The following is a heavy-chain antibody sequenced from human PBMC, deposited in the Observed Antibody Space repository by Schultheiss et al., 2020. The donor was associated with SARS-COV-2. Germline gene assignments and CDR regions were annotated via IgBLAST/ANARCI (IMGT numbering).Heavy chain of an antibody. J-gene: IGHJ4*02. Sequence: GGSLRLSCAASGFTFSSYAMHWVRQAPGKGLEWVAVLSYDGSNKYYADSVKGRFTISRDNSKNTLYLQMNSLRAEDTAVYYCARDGISSSFDYWGQGTLVTVSS. D-gene: IGHD6-13*01. CDR2: LSYDGSNK. V-gene: IGHV3-30*01. CDR1: GFTFSSYA. CDR3: ARDGISSSFDY.